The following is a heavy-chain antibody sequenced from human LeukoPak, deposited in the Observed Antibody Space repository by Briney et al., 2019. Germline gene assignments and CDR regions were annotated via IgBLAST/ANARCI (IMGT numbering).Heavy chain of an antibody. CDR3: ARVLSSGLWLGPFDY. V-gene: IGHV3-11*01. CDR1: GFTFSDYY. Sequence: GGSLRLSCAASGFTFSDYYMSWIRQAPGKGLEWVSYISSSGSTIYYADSVKGRFTISRDNAKNSLYLQMNSLRAEDTAVYYCARVLSSGLWLGPFDYWGQGTLVTVSS. J-gene: IGHJ4*02. D-gene: IGHD5-18*01. CDR2: ISSSGSTI.